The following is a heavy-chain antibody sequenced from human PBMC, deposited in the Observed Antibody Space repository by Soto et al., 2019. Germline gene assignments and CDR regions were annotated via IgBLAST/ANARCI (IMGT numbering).Heavy chain of an antibody. J-gene: IGHJ2*01. CDR3: ATSGLLWYFDL. Sequence: EVQLVESGGGLVQPGGSLRLSCAASGFTFSSYWMHWVRQAPGKGLVWVSRINSDGSSTSYADSVKGRFTISRDNAKNSLYLQMNSLRAEDTAVYYCATSGLLWYFDLWGRGTLVTVSS. CDR2: INSDGSST. CDR1: GFTFSSYW. V-gene: IGHV3-74*01. D-gene: IGHD4-17*01.